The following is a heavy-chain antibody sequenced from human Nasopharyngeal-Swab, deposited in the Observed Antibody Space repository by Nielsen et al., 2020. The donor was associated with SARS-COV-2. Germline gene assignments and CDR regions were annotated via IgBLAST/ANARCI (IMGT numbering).Heavy chain of an antibody. D-gene: IGHD2-2*01. CDR2: INHSGST. Sequence: RQAPGKGLEWIGEINHSGSTNYNPSLKSRVTMSVDTSKNQFSLKLSSVTAADTAVYYCARIKDCSSTSCYDYFDYWGQGTLVTVSS. V-gene: IGHV4-34*01. J-gene: IGHJ4*02. CDR3: ARIKDCSSTSCYDYFDY.